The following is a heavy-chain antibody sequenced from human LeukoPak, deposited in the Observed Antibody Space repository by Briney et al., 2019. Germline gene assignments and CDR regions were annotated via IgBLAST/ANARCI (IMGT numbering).Heavy chain of an antibody. CDR2: ISYDGSNK. J-gene: IGHJ6*02. CDR3: AKDTIAAAGIYYYYYYGMDV. Sequence: GGSLRLSCGASGFTFSSYSMNWVRQAPGKGLEWVAVISYDGSNKYYADSVKGRFTISRDNSKNTLYLQMNSLRAEDTAVYYCAKDTIAAAGIYYYYYYGMDVWGQGTTVTVSS. V-gene: IGHV3-30*18. D-gene: IGHD6-13*01. CDR1: GFTFSSYS.